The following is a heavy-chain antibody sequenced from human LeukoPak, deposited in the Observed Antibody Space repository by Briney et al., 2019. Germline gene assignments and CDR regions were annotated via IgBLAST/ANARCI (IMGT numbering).Heavy chain of an antibody. J-gene: IGHJ4*02. CDR3: ACYDSSGYYYTDY. D-gene: IGHD3-22*01. CDR2: MHYTGST. Sequence: SETLSLTCTVSGGSISSGDYFWSWIRQPPGKGLEWIGYMHYTGSTYFNPSLKSRVTISVDTSKNQFSLKLSSVTAADTAVYYCACYDSSGYYYTDYWGQGTLVTVSS. CDR1: GGSISSGDYF. V-gene: IGHV4-30-4*01.